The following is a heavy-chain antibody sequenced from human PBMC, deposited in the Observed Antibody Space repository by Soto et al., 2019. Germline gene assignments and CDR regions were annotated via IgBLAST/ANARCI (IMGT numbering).Heavy chain of an antibody. J-gene: IGHJ6*02. CDR1: GFTFSSYG. CDR3: ARDKDRGYSYGFSHYGMDV. V-gene: IGHV3-33*01. CDR2: IWYDGSNK. D-gene: IGHD5-18*01. Sequence: GGSLRLSCAASGFTFSSYGMHWVRQAPGKGLEWVAVIWYDGSNKYYADSVKGRFTISRDNSKNTLYLQMNSLRAEDTAVYYCARDKDRGYSYGFSHYGMDVWGQGTTVTVSS.